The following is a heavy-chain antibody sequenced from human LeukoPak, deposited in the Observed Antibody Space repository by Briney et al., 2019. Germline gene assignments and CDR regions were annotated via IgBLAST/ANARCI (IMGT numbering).Heavy chain of an antibody. V-gene: IGHV1-46*01. Sequence: ASVKVSCKASGYTFTSYYMHWVRQAPGQGLEWMGIINPSGGSTSYAQKFQGRVTMTRDTSTSTVYMELSSLRAEDTAVYYCARDWARYSGSYSYDEYYFDYWGQGTLVTVSS. J-gene: IGHJ4*02. CDR3: ARDWARYSGSYSYDEYYFDY. CDR2: INPSGGST. D-gene: IGHD1-26*01. CDR1: GYTFTSYY.